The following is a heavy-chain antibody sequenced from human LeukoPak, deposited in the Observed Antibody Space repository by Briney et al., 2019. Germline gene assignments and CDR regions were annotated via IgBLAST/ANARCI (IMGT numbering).Heavy chain of an antibody. CDR1: GLTFSNYA. CDR2: ISVSGDST. CDR3: AIRGCSGGNCYPGSY. Sequence: GGSLRLSCAASGLTFSNYAMSWVRQGPGKGPEWVSVISVSGDSTHYADSVKGRFTISRDNSKNTVHLQMNSLRAEDTAIYYCAIRGCSGGNCYPGSYWGQGTLVTVSS. J-gene: IGHJ4*02. D-gene: IGHD2-15*01. V-gene: IGHV3-23*01.